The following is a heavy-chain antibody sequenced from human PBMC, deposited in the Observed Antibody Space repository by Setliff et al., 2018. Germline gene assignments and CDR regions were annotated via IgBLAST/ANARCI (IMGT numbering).Heavy chain of an antibody. CDR3: VRSGKFGMRFWVDQ. CDR2: NNPTSGDT. Sequence: ASVKVSCKASGYTLTNYYMHWVRQAPGQGLEWMGWNNPTSGDTHSAQKFQGRVTMTRDTSINTAYMELSSLTSDDTAFYYCVRSGKFGMRFWVDQWGLGTLV. V-gene: IGHV1-2*02. J-gene: IGHJ4*02. CDR1: GYTLTNYY. D-gene: IGHD1-26*01.